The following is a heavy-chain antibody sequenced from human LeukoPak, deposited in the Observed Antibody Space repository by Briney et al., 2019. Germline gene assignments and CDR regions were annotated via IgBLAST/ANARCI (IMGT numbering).Heavy chain of an antibody. J-gene: IGHJ5*02. D-gene: IGHD6-19*01. CDR1: GGSISSSSYY. V-gene: IGHV4-39*07. CDR2: IYYSGST. CDR3: ARNAKQQWLVRSYNWFDP. Sequence: SETPSLTCTVSGGSISSSSYYWGWIRQPPGKGLEWIGSIYYSGSTYYNPSLKSRVTISVDTSKNQFSLKLSSETAADTAVYYCARNAKQQWLVRSYNWFDPWGQGTLVTVSS.